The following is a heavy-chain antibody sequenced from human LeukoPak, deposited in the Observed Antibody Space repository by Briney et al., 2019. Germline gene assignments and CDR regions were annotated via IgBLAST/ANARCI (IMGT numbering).Heavy chain of an antibody. CDR2: ISSSSSYI. V-gene: IGHV3-21*01. Sequence: GSLRLSCAASGFTFSSYSMNWVRQAPGKGLEWVSSISSSSSYIYYADSVKGRFTISRDNAKNSLYLQMNSLRAEDTAVYYCARDGPGYLPFDYWGQGTLVTVSS. CDR3: ARDGPGYLPFDY. J-gene: IGHJ4*02. D-gene: IGHD6-13*01. CDR1: GFTFSSYS.